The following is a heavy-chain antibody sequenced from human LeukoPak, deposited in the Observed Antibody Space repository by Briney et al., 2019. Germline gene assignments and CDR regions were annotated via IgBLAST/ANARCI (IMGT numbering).Heavy chain of an antibody. CDR3: ARGGKKIRFLAVHYMDV. Sequence: SETLSLTCTVSGGSISSGSYYWSWIRQPAGKGLEWIGRIYTSGSTNYNPSLKSRVTISVDTSKNQFSLQLNSVTPEDTAIYYCARGGKKIRFLAVHYMDVWGKGTTVTVSS. D-gene: IGHD3-3*01. CDR2: IYTSGST. CDR1: GGSISSGSYY. J-gene: IGHJ6*03. V-gene: IGHV4-61*02.